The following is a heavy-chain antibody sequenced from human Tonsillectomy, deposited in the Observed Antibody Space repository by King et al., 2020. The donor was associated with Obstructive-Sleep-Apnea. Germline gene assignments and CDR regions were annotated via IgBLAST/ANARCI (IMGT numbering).Heavy chain of an antibody. D-gene: IGHD1-14*01. CDR3: ATGPYDAFDV. Sequence: VQLVESGAELKKPGESLRISCKGSGYTFTIYWIGWVRQVPGKGLEWMGTIDPRDSYTTYSPSFQGHVTLSVDSSISTAYLHWSSLRASDTAIYYCATGPYDAFDVWGQGTMVTVSS. J-gene: IGHJ3*01. CDR1: GYTFTIYW. CDR2: IDPRDSYT. V-gene: IGHV5-10-1*03.